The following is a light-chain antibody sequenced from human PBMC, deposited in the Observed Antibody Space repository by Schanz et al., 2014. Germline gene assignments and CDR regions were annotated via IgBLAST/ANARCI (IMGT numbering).Light chain of an antibody. CDR3: AAWDDSLNGLV. J-gene: IGLJ1*01. CDR2: EGT. Sequence: QSALTQPPSASGSPGQSVTISCTATSDVVEGYNFVSWYQQHPGRAPKLMIYEGTKRPSGVPDRFSGSKSGNTASLTVSGLQAEDEADYYCAAWDDSLNGLVFGTGTKLTVL. CDR1: SDVVEGYNF. V-gene: IGLV2-8*01.